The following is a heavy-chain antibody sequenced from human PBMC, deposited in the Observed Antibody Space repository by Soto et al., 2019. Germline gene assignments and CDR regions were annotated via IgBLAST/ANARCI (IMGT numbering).Heavy chain of an antibody. CDR1: GFTFSSYG. D-gene: IGHD6-13*01. CDR2: ISYDGSNK. Sequence: ESGGGVVQPGRSLRLSCAASGFTFSSYGMHWVRQAPGKGLEWVAVISYDGSNKYYADSVKGRFTISRDNSKNTLYLQMNSLRAEDTAVYYCAKGNAAAVYYFDYWGQGTLVTVSS. CDR3: AKGNAAAVYYFDY. V-gene: IGHV3-30*18. J-gene: IGHJ4*02.